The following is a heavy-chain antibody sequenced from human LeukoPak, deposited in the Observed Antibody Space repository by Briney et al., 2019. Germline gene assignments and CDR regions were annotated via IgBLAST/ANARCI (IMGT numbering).Heavy chain of an antibody. CDR3: ARTRIAAPYNWFDP. V-gene: IGHV4-38-2*01. CDR1: GYSISSGYY. Sequence: SETLSLTCAVSGYSISSGYYWGWIRQPPGKGLEWIGSIYYSGSTYYNPSLKSRVTISVDTSKNQFSLKLSSVTAADTAVYYCARTRIAAPYNWFDPWGQGTLVTVSS. D-gene: IGHD2-15*01. CDR2: IYYSGST. J-gene: IGHJ5*02.